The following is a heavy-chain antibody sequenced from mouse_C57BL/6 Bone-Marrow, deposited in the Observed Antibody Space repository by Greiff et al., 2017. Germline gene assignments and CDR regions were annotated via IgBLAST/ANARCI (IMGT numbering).Heavy chain of an antibody. J-gene: IGHJ1*03. CDR1: GFSLTSYA. D-gene: IGHD1-1*01. V-gene: IGHV2-9-1*01. CDR3: AGGYYGSVWYFDV. CDR2: IWTVGGA. Sequence: VQGVESGPGLVAPSQSLSITCTVSGFSLTSYAISWVRQPPGKGLEWLGVIWTVGGANYNSALKSRLSISKDNSKSQVFLKMNSLQPDDTARYXGAGGYYGSVWYFDVWGTGTTVTVSS.